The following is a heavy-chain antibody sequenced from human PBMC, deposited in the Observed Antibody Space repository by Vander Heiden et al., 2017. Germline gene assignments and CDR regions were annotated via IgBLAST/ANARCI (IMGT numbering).Heavy chain of an antibody. Sequence: QVQLQESGPGLVNPSETLSLTRTVSGGPISGFSWSWVRQAAGKGLEWIGRIYSTGSSKYNPALKRRVTMSTDTTKNRFSLRQTSVTAADTAMYFCARLKTVTTGHFYGMDVWGQGTPVTVSS. CDR2: IYSTGSS. V-gene: IGHV4-4*07. D-gene: IGHD4-4*01. J-gene: IGHJ6*02. CDR1: GGPISGFS. CDR3: ARLKTVTTGHFYGMDV.